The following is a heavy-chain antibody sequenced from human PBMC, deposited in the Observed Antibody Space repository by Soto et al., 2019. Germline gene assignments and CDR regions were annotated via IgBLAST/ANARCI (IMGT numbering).Heavy chain of an antibody. V-gene: IGHV3-7*01. CDR2: FKPDASER. CDR3: ARVADASRWVFDV. CDR1: GLTLSSYG. J-gene: IGHJ6*02. Sequence: PGGPLRPSCAASGLTLSSYGMRWVRQAPGKGLGWGATFKPDASERYYVDSVKGRFTISRDNGKNSLDLHMNSLRAEDTAVYFCARVADASRWVFDVWGQGTPVTVSS.